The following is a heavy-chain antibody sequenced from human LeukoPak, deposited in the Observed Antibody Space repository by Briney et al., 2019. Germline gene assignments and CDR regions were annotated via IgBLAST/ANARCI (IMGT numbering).Heavy chain of an antibody. CDR1: GYTFTGYY. V-gene: IGHV1-2*02. Sequence: ASVKVSCKASGYTFTGYYMHWVRQAPGQGLEWMGWINPNSGGTNYAQKFQGRVTMTRDTSISTAYMELSSLRSEDTAVYYCARLYRAVRSSGYSRYNWFDPWGQGTLVTVSS. D-gene: IGHD3-22*01. J-gene: IGHJ5*02. CDR2: INPNSGGT. CDR3: ARLYRAVRSSGYSRYNWFDP.